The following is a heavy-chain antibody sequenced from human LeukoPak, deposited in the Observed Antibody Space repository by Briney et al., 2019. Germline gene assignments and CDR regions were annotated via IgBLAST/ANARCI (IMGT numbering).Heavy chain of an antibody. CDR2: ISSSSSTI. CDR3: ARDRNADFWSGYYTNYFDY. D-gene: IGHD3-3*01. CDR1: GFTFSSYS. J-gene: IGHJ4*02. Sequence: PGGSLRLSCAASGFTFSSYSMNWVRQAPGKGLEWVSYISSSSSTIYYADSVKGRFTISRDNAKNSLYLQMNSLRAEDTAVYYCARDRNADFWSGYYTNYFDYWGQGTLVTVSP. V-gene: IGHV3-48*01.